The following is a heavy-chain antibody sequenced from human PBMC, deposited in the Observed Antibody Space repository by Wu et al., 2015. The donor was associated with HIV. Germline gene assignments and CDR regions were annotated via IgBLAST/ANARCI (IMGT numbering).Heavy chain of an antibody. CDR1: GYTFTSYG. Sequence: QVQLVQSGAEVKKPGASVKVSCKASGYTFTSYGISWVRQAPGQGLEWMGWISAYNGNTNYAQKLQGRVTMTTDTSTSTAYMELRSLRSDDTAVYYCARDLLFDRDCSSTSCQKYYYMDVWGEGTDGHRLL. J-gene: IGHJ6*03. V-gene: IGHV1-18*01. CDR3: ARDLLFDRDCSSTSCQKYYYMDV. D-gene: IGHD2-2*01. CDR2: ISAYNGNT.